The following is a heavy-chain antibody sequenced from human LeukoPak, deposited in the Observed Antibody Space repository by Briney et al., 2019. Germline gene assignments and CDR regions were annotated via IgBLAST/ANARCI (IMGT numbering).Heavy chain of an antibody. CDR1: GGSISSSSYY. CDR3: ARLPVGYSYGSDYYYYGMDV. D-gene: IGHD5-18*01. J-gene: IGHJ6*02. Sequence: PSETLSLTCTVSGGSISSSSYYWGWIRQPPGTGLEWIGSIYYSGSTYYNPSLKSRVTISVDTSKNQFSLKLSSVTAADTAVYYCARLPVGYSYGSDYYYYGMDVWGQGTTVTVSS. CDR2: IYYSGST. V-gene: IGHV4-39*01.